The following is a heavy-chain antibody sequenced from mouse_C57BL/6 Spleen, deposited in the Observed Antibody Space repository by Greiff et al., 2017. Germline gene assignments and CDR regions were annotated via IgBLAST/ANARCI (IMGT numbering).Heavy chain of an antibody. CDR1: GFNIKDDY. Sequence: VQLQQSGAELVRPGASVKLSCTASGFNIKDDYMHWVKQRPEQGLEWIGWIDPENGDTEYASKFQGKATITADTSSNTAYLQLSSLTSEDTAVYYCTKYIYYAMDYWGQGTSVTVSS. D-gene: IGHD1-3*01. CDR3: TKYIYYAMDY. J-gene: IGHJ4*01. V-gene: IGHV14-4*01. CDR2: IDPENGDT.